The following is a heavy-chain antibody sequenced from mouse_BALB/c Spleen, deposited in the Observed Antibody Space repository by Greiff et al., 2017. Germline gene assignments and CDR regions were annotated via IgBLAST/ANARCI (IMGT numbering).Heavy chain of an antibody. J-gene: IGHJ2*01. Sequence: DVKLVESGGGLVQPGGSLKLSCAASGFTFSSYGMSWVRQTPDKRLELVATINSNGGSTYYPDSVKGRFTISRDNAKNTLYLQMSSLKSEDTAMYYCARDERRGRDYWGQGTTLTVSS. CDR2: INSNGGST. V-gene: IGHV5-6-3*01. CDR3: ARDERRGRDY. CDR1: GFTFSSYG.